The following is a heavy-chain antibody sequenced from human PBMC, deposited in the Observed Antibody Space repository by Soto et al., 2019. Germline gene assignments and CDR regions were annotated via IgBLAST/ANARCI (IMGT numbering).Heavy chain of an antibody. CDR1: GGTFSSYA. J-gene: IGHJ5*02. CDR3: ARDAGIAAGEWSWFDP. D-gene: IGHD6-13*01. CDR2: IIPIFGTA. Sequence: QVQLVQSGAEVKKPGSSVKVSCKASGGTFSSYAISWVRQAPGQGLEWMGGIIPIFGTANYAQKFQGRVTITADESTSTAYMELSSLRSEDTAVYYYARDAGIAAGEWSWFDPWGQGTLVTVSS. V-gene: IGHV1-69*01.